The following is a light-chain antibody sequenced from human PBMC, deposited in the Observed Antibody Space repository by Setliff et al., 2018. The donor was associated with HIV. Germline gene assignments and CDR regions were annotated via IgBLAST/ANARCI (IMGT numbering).Light chain of an antibody. V-gene: IGLV2-14*03. CDR1: SSDVGGYNY. CDR2: DVS. J-gene: IGLJ1*01. CDR3: SSYTSSSPYV. Sequence: QSALSQPASVSWSPGQSITISCRGTSSDVGGYNYVSWYQQHPGKAPKLMIYDVSNRPSGVSNRFSGSKSGNTASLTISGLQAEDEADYFCSSYTSSSPYVFGSGTKVTVL.